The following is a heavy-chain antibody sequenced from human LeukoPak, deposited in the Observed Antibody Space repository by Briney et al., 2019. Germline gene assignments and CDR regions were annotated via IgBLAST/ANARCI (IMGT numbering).Heavy chain of an antibody. CDR2: IIPIFGTA. J-gene: IGHJ2*01. Sequence: WASVKVSCKASGGTFNIHSINWVRQVPGQGLEWMGGIIPIFGTANYAQKFQGRVTITADKSTSTAYMELSSLRSEDTAVYYCARAPLFTPGYSSGWYSNYWYFDLWGRGTLVTVSS. D-gene: IGHD6-19*01. CDR3: ARAPLFTPGYSSGWYSNYWYFDL. CDR1: GGTFNIHS. V-gene: IGHV1-69*06.